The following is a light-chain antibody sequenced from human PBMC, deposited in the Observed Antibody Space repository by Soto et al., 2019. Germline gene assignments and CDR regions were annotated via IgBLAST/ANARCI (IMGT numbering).Light chain of an antibody. CDR1: QRMTSW. V-gene: IGKV1-5*01. J-gene: IGKJ5*01. CDR3: QQYNTYST. CDR2: DAS. Sequence: DIQMTQSPSTLSASVGDRVTITCRASQRMTSWLAWYQQKPGKAPKVLIYDASSLKSGVPARFSGSGPGTEFTLTISSLQPDDFATYYCQQYNTYSTFGQGTRLEIK.